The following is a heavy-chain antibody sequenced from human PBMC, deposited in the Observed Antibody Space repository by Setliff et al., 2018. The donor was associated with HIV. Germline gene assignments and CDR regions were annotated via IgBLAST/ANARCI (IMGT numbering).Heavy chain of an antibody. Sequence: ASVKVSCKASGYTFTNYDINWVRQVPGQGLEWMGRMNPDSGLTDYADSVEGRFTISRDNAKNTLYLQMNSLRGEDTAVYFCARAIRDGNSLINWFDPWGQGTLVTVPQ. CDR1: GYTFTNYD. CDR2: MNPDSGLT. J-gene: IGHJ5*02. D-gene: IGHD2-15*01. CDR3: ARAIRDGNSLINWFDP. V-gene: IGHV1-8*01.